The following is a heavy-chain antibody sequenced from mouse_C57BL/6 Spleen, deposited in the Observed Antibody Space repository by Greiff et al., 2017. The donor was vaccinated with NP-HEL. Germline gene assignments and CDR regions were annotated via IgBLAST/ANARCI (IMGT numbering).Heavy chain of an antibody. CDR1: GYTFTSYW. CDR3: ARFGKRDAMDY. D-gene: IGHD2-1*01. V-gene: IGHV1-52*01. Sequence: VQLQQPGAELVRPGSSVKLSCKASGYTFTSYWMHWVKQRPIQGLEWIGNIDPSDSETHYNQKFKDKATLTVDKSSSTAYMQLSSLTSEDSAVYYCARFGKRDAMDYWGQGTSVTVSS. CDR2: IDPSDSET. J-gene: IGHJ4*01.